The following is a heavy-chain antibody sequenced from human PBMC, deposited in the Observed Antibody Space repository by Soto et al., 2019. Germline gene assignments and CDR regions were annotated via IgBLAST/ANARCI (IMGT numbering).Heavy chain of an antibody. CDR2: IRSKGHNYAT. Sequence: EVQLVESGGGLVQPGGSLKLSCAASGFAFSGSAMYWVRQASGKGPEWVGRIRSKGHNYATEYAASVKGRFTISRDDSKNTAYQKMNSLQAEDTAVYYCTRDLFSYDYSGILWFDPWGQGTLVTVSS. CDR1: GFAFSGSA. D-gene: IGHD3-16*01. V-gene: IGHV3-73*02. CDR3: TRDLFSYDYSGILWFDP. J-gene: IGHJ5*02.